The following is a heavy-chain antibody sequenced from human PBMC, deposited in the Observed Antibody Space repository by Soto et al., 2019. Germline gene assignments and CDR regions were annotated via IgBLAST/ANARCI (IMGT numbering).Heavy chain of an antibody. CDR3: ARRGYGLYFDS. D-gene: IGHD3-10*01. V-gene: IGHV3-64*01. Sequence: EVQLVESGGGLVQPGGSLRLSCAASGFTFSSYAMHWVRQAPGKGLEYVSVISGNGGSTFYANSVKGRFTISRDNSKNTLYLQMGSLRAEDMAVYYCARRGYGLYFDSWGQGTLVTVSS. CDR1: GFTFSSYA. J-gene: IGHJ4*02. CDR2: ISGNGGST.